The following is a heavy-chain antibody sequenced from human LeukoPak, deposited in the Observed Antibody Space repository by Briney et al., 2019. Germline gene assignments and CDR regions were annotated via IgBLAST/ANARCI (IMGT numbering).Heavy chain of an antibody. CDR2: ISSSGTTK. J-gene: IGHJ4*02. Sequence: GGSLRLSCAASGFSFSNYEMDWVRQAPGKGLEWISYISSSGTTKYYADFVKGRFTIYRDNAKNSLYLQMNSLRADDTAVYYCARDGGNYCTATGCQEGFDYWGQGTLVTVSS. CDR1: GFSFSNYE. D-gene: IGHD2-8*02. CDR3: ARDGGNYCTATGCQEGFDY. V-gene: IGHV3-48*03.